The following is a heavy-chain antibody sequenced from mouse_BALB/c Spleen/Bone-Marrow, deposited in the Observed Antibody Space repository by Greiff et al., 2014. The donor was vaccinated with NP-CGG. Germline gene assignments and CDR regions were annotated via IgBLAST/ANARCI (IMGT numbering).Heavy chain of an antibody. Sequence: SGSELVKPGALVKISCKASGYTFTSYDINWVKQRPGQGLEWIGWIYPGDGSTKYNEKFKGKATLTADKSSSTAYMQLSSLTSENSAVYFCARNGNYRYAMDYWGQGTSVTVSS. CDR2: IYPGDGST. J-gene: IGHJ4*01. D-gene: IGHD2-1*01. CDR1: GYTFTSYD. CDR3: ARNGNYRYAMDY. V-gene: IGHV1S33*01.